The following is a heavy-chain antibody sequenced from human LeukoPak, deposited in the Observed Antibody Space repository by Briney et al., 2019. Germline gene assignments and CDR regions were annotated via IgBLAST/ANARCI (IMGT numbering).Heavy chain of an antibody. CDR2: IYYSGST. J-gene: IGHJ4*02. CDR3: AREVDTATEKGFDY. D-gene: IGHD5-18*01. CDR1: GGSISSYY. Sequence: KASETLSLTCTVSGGSISSYYWSWIRQPPGKGLERIGYIYYSGSTNYNPSLKSRVTISVDTSKNQFSLKLSSVTAADTAVYYCAREVDTATEKGFDYWGQGTLVTVSS. V-gene: IGHV4-59*01.